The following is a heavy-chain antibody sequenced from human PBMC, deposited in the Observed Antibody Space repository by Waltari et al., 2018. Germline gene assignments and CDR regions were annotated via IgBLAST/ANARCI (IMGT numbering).Heavy chain of an antibody. J-gene: IGHJ6*02. D-gene: IGHD3-16*01. CDR1: GGSISSGSYY. CDR3: ARGGDYYYYGMDV. V-gene: IGHV4-61*02. Sequence: QVQLQESGPGLVKPSQTLSLTCTVSGGSISSGSYYWSWIRQPAWKGRECIGRIYTSGSTNYNPSLKRRVTISVDTSKNQFSLKLSSVTAADTAVYYCARGGDYYYYGMDVWGQGTTVTVS. CDR2: IYTSGST.